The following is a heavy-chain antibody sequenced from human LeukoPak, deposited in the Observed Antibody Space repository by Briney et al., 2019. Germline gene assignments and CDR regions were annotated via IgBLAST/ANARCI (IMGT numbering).Heavy chain of an antibody. D-gene: IGHD2-2*01. Sequence: GGSLRLSCAASGFIVSSNYMGWVRQAPGKGLEWVSVIYSGGSTYFADSVKGRFTISRDNSKNTLYLQMNSLRAEDTAVYYCACGSTHLYYYYMDVWGKGTTVTVSS. J-gene: IGHJ6*03. CDR2: IYSGGST. CDR1: GFIVSSNY. V-gene: IGHV3-53*01. CDR3: ACGSTHLYYYYMDV.